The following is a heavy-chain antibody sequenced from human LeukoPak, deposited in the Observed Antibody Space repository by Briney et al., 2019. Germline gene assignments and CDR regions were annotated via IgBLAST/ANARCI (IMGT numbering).Heavy chain of an antibody. CDR3: ARGRGVRGGSTDY. D-gene: IGHD3-10*01. V-gene: IGHV4-34*01. CDR1: GGSFSGYY. CDR2: INHSGST. J-gene: IGHJ4*02. Sequence: PSETLSLTCAVYGGSFSGYYWSWIRQPPGKGLEWIGEINHSGSTNYNPSLKSRVTISVDTSKNQFSLKLSSVTAADTAVYYCARGRGVRGGSTDYWGQGTLVTVSS.